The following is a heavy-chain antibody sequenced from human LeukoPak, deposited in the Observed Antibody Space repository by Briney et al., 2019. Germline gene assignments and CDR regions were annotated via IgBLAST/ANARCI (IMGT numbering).Heavy chain of an antibody. Sequence: GASVKVSCKASGYTFTNYGISWVRQAPGQGLEWMGWISAYNGNTNYAQKLQGRVTMTTDTSTSTAYMELRSLRSDDTAVYYCARTYYYDSSGYPPDYWGQGTLVTVSS. D-gene: IGHD3-22*01. V-gene: IGHV1-18*01. CDR2: ISAYNGNT. CDR1: GYTFTNYG. J-gene: IGHJ4*02. CDR3: ARTYYYDSSGYPPDY.